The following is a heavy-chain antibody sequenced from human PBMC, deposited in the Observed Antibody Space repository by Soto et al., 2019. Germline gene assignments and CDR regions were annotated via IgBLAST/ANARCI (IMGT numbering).Heavy chain of an antibody. CDR2: IYHSGST. J-gene: IGHJ3*02. CDR3: ARAADYYGSGSPYAFDI. D-gene: IGHD3-10*01. Sequence: AVSGGSISSSNWWSWVRQPPGKGLEWIGEIYHSGSTNYNPSLKSRVTISVDKSKNQFSLKLSSVTAADTAVYYCARAADYYGSGSPYAFDIWGQGTMVTVSS. CDR1: GGSISSSNW. V-gene: IGHV4-4*02.